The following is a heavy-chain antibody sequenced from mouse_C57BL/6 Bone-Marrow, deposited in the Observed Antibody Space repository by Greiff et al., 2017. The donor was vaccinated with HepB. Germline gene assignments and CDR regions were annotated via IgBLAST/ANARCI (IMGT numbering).Heavy chain of an antibody. CDR3: VLTGRLVWYFEV. CDR2: IHPNSGST. V-gene: IGHV1-64*01. Sequence: QVQLQQPGAELVKPGASVKLSCKASGYTFTSYWMHWVKQRPGQGLEWIGMIHPNSGSTKYNEKFKSKATLTVDKSSSTAYMQLSSLTSEDSAVYYCVLTGRLVWYFEVWGTGTTVTVSS. CDR1: GYTFTSYW. J-gene: IGHJ1*03. D-gene: IGHD4-1*01.